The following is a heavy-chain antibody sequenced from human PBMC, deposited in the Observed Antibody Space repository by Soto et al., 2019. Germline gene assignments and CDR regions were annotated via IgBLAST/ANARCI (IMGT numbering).Heavy chain of an antibody. Sequence: EVQLLESGGGLVQPGGSLRLSCAASGFTFSSYAMSWVRQAPGKGLEWVSAISGSGGSTYYADSVKGRFTISRDNSKNTLHLQMNSLRAEDTAVYYCATCLSCGPPEDGRVYWGQGTLVTVSS. CDR1: GFTFSSYA. CDR2: ISGSGGST. V-gene: IGHV3-23*01. J-gene: IGHJ4*02. CDR3: ATCLSCGPPEDGRVY. D-gene: IGHD1-26*01.